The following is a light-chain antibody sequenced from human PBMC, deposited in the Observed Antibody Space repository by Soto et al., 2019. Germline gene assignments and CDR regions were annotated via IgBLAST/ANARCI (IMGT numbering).Light chain of an antibody. J-gene: IGKJ3*01. CDR1: QSINIY. CDR2: AAS. CDR3: QQYNNWPPVT. Sequence: DIQMTQSPSSLSASVGDSVTITCRASQSINIYLSWYQQKPGKAPKLLIFAASSLQSGVPSRFSGSRSGPEFTLTISSLQSEDFAVYFCQQYNNWPPVTFGPGTKVDIK. V-gene: IGKV1-39*01.